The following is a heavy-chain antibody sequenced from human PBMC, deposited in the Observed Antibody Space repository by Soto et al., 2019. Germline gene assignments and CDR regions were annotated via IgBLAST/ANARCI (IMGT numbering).Heavy chain of an antibody. J-gene: IGHJ6*02. CDR2: ISSSGSTI. CDR1: GFTFSSYE. D-gene: IGHD1-1*01. V-gene: IGHV3-48*03. CDR3: ARTTGYGMDV. Sequence: GGSLRLSCAASGFTFSSYEMNWVRQAPGKGLEWVSYISSSGSTIYYADSVKGRFTISRDNAKNSLYLQMNSLRAEDTAVYYCARTTGYGMDVWGQGTTVTVSS.